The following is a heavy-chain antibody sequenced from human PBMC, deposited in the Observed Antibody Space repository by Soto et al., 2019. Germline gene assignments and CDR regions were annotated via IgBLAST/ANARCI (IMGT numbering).Heavy chain of an antibody. J-gene: IGHJ4*02. CDR3: AKGGRQWLVTSDFNY. D-gene: IGHD6-19*01. CDR2: VSHDGRNT. V-gene: IGHV3-30*18. Sequence: VQLVESGGGVVQPGRSPRLSCAASGFTFSDYAMHWVRQAPGKGLEWVAVVSHDGRNTHYADSVKGRFTISRDSSKNTVSLEMTSLGAEDTAVYYCAKGGRQWLVTSDFNYWGQGALVTVSS. CDR1: GFTFSDYA.